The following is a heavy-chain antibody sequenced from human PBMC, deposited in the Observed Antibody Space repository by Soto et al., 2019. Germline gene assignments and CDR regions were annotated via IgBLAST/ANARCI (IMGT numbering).Heavy chain of an antibody. CDR1: GFTFSSHW. V-gene: IGHV3-7*01. Sequence: EVQLVESGGDLVQPGGSLRLSCAASGFTFSSHWMRWFRQAPGKGLEWVASIKEDGSDKAYVDSVKGRFTISRDNAKNSLYLQMDILRAGDTAMYYCARSSSGASDYRGQGTLVTVSS. CDR2: IKEDGSDK. D-gene: IGHD3-10*01. J-gene: IGHJ4*02. CDR3: ARSSSGASDY.